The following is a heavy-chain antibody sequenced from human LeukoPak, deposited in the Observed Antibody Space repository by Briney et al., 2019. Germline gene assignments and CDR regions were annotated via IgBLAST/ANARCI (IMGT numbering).Heavy chain of an antibody. CDR1: GYSMRSGNW. Sequence: SETLSLTCAVSGYSMRSGNWWGWIRQPPGKGLEWIGYIYFSGSTYYNPSLKSRVTMSVDTSKNQFSLKLSSVTAVDTAVYYCARKPEGAREFDYWGQGTLVTVSS. D-gene: IGHD1-26*01. J-gene: IGHJ4*02. V-gene: IGHV4-28*01. CDR2: IYFSGST. CDR3: ARKPEGAREFDY.